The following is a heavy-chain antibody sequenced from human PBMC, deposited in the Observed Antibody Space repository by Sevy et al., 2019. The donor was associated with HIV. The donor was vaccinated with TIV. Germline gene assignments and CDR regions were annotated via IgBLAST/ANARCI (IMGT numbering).Heavy chain of an antibody. CDR3: ARDRYCSTSRCYNWIDP. J-gene: IGHJ5*02. V-gene: IGHV3-33*01. D-gene: IGHD2-2*01. CDR2: ISFDENIE. CDR1: GFAFNTFG. Sequence: GGSLRLSCAASGFAFNTFGMHWVRRAPGKGLEWVAFISFDENIEYYADSAKGRFTISRDNSKNMLYLQMNSLRAEDTAMYYCARDRYCSTSRCYNWIDPWGQGTLVTVSS.